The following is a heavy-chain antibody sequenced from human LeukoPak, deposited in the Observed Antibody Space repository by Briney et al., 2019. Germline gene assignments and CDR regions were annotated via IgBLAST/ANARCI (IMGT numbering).Heavy chain of an antibody. CDR2: IYHSGST. V-gene: IGHV4-30-2*01. J-gene: IGHJ3*02. CDR3: ARLDPAIKNAFDI. CDR1: GGSISSGGYS. Sequence: PSQTLSLTCAVSGGSISSGGYSWSWIRQPPGKGLEWIGYIYHSGSTYYNPSLKSRVTISVDRSKNQFSLKLSSVTAADTAVYYCARLDPAIKNAFDIWGQGTMVTVSS.